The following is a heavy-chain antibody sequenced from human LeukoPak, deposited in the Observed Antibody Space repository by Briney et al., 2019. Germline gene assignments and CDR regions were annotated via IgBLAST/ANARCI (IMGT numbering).Heavy chain of an antibody. V-gene: IGHV3-33*01. J-gene: IGHJ4*02. CDR3: ARLTSDWGIDY. CDR2: IWYDGSNK. D-gene: IGHD7-27*01. Sequence: GGSLSLSCVASGFPFSDFGMHWVRQAPGKGLEWVAVIWYDGSNKYYADSVKGRFTISRDNSKNTLYLQMNSLRADDTAVYYCARLTSDWGIDYWGQGTLVTVSS. CDR1: GFPFSDFG.